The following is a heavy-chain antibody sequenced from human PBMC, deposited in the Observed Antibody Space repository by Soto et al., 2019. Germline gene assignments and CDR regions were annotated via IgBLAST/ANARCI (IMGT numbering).Heavy chain of an antibody. Sequence: EVQLVESGGVVVQPGGSLRLSCAASGFTFDDYTMHWVRQAPGKGLEWVSLISWDGGSTYYADSVKGRFTISRDNSKNSVYLQMNSLRTEDTALYYCAKDIDSRGSADYYYYGMDVWGQGTTVTVSS. D-gene: IGHD6-19*01. CDR3: AKDIDSRGSADYYYYGMDV. CDR2: ISWDGGST. J-gene: IGHJ6*02. CDR1: GFTFDDYT. V-gene: IGHV3-43*01.